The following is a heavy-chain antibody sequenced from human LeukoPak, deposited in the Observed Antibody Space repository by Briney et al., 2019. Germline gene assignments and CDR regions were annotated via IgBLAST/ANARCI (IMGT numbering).Heavy chain of an antibody. D-gene: IGHD2-15*01. CDR2: IYYSGST. CDR3: ARAGVYCSGGSCFSRPFDY. V-gene: IGHV4-39*07. CDR1: GGSISSSSYY. Sequence: SETLSLTCTVSGGSISSSSYYWGWIRQPPGKGLEWIGSIYYSGSTYYNPSLKSRVTISVDTSKNQFSLKLSSVTAADTAIYYCARAGVYCSGGSCFSRPFDYWGQGTLVTVSS. J-gene: IGHJ4*02.